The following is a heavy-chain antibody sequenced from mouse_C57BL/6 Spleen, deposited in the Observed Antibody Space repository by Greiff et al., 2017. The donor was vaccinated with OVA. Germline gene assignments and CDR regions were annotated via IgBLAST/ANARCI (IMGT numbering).Heavy chain of an antibody. CDR2: ISSGSSTI. J-gene: IGHJ1*03. CDR3: ARPGSKGYFDV. D-gene: IGHD1-1*01. V-gene: IGHV5-17*01. Sequence: EVKLMESGGGLVKPGGSLKLSCAASGFTFSDYGMHWFRQAPEKGLEWVAYISSGSSTIYYADTVKGRFTISRDNAKNTLFLQMTSLRSEDTAMYYCARPGSKGYFDVWGTGTTVTVSS. CDR1: GFTFSDYG.